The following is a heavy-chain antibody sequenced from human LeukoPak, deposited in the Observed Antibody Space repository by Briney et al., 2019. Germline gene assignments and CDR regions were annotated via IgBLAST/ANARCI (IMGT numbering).Heavy chain of an antibody. J-gene: IGHJ4*02. CDR1: GFTFSTYP. CDR3: ARVHDTTGYYHYFDS. V-gene: IGHV3-30*04. CDR2: NSYHGSNE. Sequence: GGSLRLSCEASGFTFSTYPMHWVRQAPDKGLEWVAMNSYHGSNEYYADSVKGRFTISRDNSKNTLYLQMNNPRVEDTAIYYCARVHDTTGYYHYFDSWGQGTLVTVSS. D-gene: IGHD3-9*01.